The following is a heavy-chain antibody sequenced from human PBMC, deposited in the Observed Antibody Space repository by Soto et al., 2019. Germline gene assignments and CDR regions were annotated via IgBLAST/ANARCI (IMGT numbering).Heavy chain of an antibody. Sequence: EVQLLESGGGLVQPGGSLRLSCAASGFTFSSYVMSWVRQAPGKGLEWVSAISGSGGNTYYADSVKGRFTISRDNSKNTLYLQMNSLRAEDTAVYYCAKDQYFDFWSGYYFTHDYYYYYGVDVWGQGTTVTVSS. V-gene: IGHV3-23*01. D-gene: IGHD3-3*01. CDR2: ISGSGGNT. J-gene: IGHJ6*02. CDR1: GFTFSSYV. CDR3: AKDQYFDFWSGYYFTHDYYYYYGVDV.